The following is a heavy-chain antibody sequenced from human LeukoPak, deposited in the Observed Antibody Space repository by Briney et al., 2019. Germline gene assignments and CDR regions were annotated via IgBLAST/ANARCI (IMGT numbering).Heavy chain of an antibody. J-gene: IGHJ4*02. CDR1: GFTFSSYS. CDR2: ISSRSSTI. D-gene: IGHD1-26*01. CDR3: ARRCGPEWELPPPSDYFDY. V-gene: IGHV3-48*01. Sequence: GGSLRLSCAASGFTFSSYSMNWVRQAPGKGLEWVSYISSRSSTIYYADSVKGRFTISRDNAKNSLYLQMNSLRAEDTAVYYCARRCGPEWELPPPSDYFDYWGQGTLVTVSS.